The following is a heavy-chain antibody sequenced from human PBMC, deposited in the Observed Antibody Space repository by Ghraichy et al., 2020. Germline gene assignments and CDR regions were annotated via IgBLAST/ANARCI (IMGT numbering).Heavy chain of an antibody. CDR2: INWNGGST. J-gene: IGHJ6*02. D-gene: IGHD4-23*01. CDR1: GFTFDDYG. Sequence: LSLTCAASGFTFDDYGMSWVRQAPGKGLEWVSGINWNGGSTGYADSVKGRFTISRDNAKNSLYLQMNSLRAEDTALYHCARSYGGNSKTYYYYGMDVWGQGTTVTVSS. CDR3: ARSYGGNSKTYYYYGMDV. V-gene: IGHV3-20*01.